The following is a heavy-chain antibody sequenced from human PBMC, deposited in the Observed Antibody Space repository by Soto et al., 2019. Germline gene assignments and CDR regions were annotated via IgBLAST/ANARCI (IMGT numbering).Heavy chain of an antibody. CDR1: GYTFTSYG. D-gene: IGHD3-10*01. J-gene: IGHJ6*03. V-gene: IGHV1-18*01. Sequence: QVQLVQSGAEVKKHGASVKVSCKASGYTFTSYGISWVRQAPGQGLEWTGWISAYNGNTNYEQKLQGRGTMTPDTSKSTAYRELGSLRSDDTAVYYCARVPGHIWFGELRSYYYYMDVWGKGTTVTVSS. CDR2: ISAYNGNT. CDR3: ARVPGHIWFGELRSYYYYMDV.